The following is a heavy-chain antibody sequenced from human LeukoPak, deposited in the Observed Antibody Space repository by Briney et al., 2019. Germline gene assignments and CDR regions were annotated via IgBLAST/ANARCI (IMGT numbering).Heavy chain of an antibody. J-gene: IGHJ6*02. CDR1: GGSISSYY. CDR2: IYYSGST. Sequence: SETLSLTCTVSGGSISSYYWSWIRQPPGKGLEWIGYIYYSGSTNYSPSLKSRVTISVDTSKNQFSLKLSSVTAADTAVYYCARGYGSGSYYYYYYYGMDVWGQGTTVTVSS. V-gene: IGHV4-59*01. D-gene: IGHD3-10*01. CDR3: ARGYGSGSYYYYYYYGMDV.